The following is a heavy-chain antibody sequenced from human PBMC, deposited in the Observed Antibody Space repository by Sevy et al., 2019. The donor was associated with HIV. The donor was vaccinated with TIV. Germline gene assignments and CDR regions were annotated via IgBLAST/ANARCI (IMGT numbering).Heavy chain of an antibody. CDR3: ASRNNDYGDFDYYYYYYMDV. CDR2: IIPIFGTA. J-gene: IGHJ6*03. D-gene: IGHD4-17*01. Sequence: ASVKVSCKASGGTFSSYAISWVRQAPGQGLEWMGGIIPIFGTANYAQKFQGRVTITADKSTSTDYMELSSLRSEDTAGYYCASRNNDYGDFDYYYYYYMDVLGKGTTVTVSS. V-gene: IGHV1-69*06. CDR1: GGTFSSYA.